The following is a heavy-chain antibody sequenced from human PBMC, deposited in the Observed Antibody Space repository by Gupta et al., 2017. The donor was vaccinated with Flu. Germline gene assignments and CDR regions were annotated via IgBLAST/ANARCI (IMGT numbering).Heavy chain of an antibody. Sequence: QVQLVESGGGVVQPGRSLRLACAASGFTSSSYGMHWVRQAPGKGLEWVAVIWYDGSNKYYADSVKGRFTISRDNSKNTLYLQMNSLRAEDTAVYYCARDLGRAAGGFPYYYGMDVWGQGTTVTVSS. J-gene: IGHJ6*02. V-gene: IGHV3-33*01. CDR2: IWYDGSNK. D-gene: IGHD6-13*01. CDR3: ARDLGRAAGGFPYYYGMDV. CDR1: GFTSSSYG.